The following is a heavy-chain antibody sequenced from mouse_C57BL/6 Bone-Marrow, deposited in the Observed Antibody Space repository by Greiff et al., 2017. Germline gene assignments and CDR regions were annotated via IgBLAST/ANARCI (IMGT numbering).Heavy chain of an antibody. V-gene: IGHV1-26*01. J-gene: IGHJ3*01. D-gene: IGHD1-1*01. Sequence: EVQLQQSGPELVKPGASVKISCKASGYTFTDYYMNWVKQSHGKSLEWIGDINPNNGGTSYNQKFKGKATLTVDKSSSTAYMELRSLTSEDSAVYYCARRGSPYYYGPWFAYWGQGTLVTVSA. CDR1: GYTFTDYY. CDR2: INPNNGGT. CDR3: ARRGSPYYYGPWFAY.